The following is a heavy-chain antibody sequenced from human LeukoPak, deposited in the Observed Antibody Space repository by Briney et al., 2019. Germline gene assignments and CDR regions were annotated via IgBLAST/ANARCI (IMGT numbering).Heavy chain of an antibody. J-gene: IGHJ5*02. CDR3: AKIGGYMVRGVENWFDP. Sequence: SETLSLTCTVSGGSISSNNYYWGWIRQPPGKGLEWFGSIDYSGSTNYNPSLKSRVTISVDTSKNQFSLKVTSVTAADTAVYYCAKIGGYMVRGVENWFDPWGQGTPVTVSS. V-gene: IGHV4-39*01. CDR1: GGSISSNNYY. D-gene: IGHD3-10*01. CDR2: IDYSGST.